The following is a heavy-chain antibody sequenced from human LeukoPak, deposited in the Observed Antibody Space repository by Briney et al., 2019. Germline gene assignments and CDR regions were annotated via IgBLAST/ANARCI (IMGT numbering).Heavy chain of an antibody. Sequence: SETLSLTCAVYGGSFSGYYWSWIRQPPGKGLEWIGEINHSGSTNYNPSLKSRVTISVDTSKNQFSLKLSSVTAADTAVYYCASGIVDREGGFLLPFGYWGQGTLVTVSS. J-gene: IGHJ4*02. V-gene: IGHV4-34*01. D-gene: IGHD2-15*01. CDR1: GGSFSGYY. CDR3: ASGIVDREGGFLLPFGY. CDR2: INHSGST.